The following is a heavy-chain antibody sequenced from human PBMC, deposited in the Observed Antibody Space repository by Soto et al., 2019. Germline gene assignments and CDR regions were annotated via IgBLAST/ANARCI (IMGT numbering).Heavy chain of an antibody. CDR1: GGSISSYY. D-gene: IGHD2-21*02. CDR2: IHYSGTT. J-gene: IGHJ5*02. V-gene: IGHV4-59*01. Sequence: SETLSLTGTVSGGSISSYYWFWIRQPPCEGLEWIGYIHYSGTTKYTASLESRATISLAASKNQFSLTLNSVTTADTALYYCARGAYCGGDCFSWFDPSGQGTLVTVS. CDR3: ARGAYCGGDCFSWFDP.